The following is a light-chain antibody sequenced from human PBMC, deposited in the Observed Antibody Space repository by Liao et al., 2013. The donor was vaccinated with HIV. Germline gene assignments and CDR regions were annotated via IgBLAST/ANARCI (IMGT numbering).Light chain of an antibody. Sequence: SSDLTQPPSVSVSSGQTARITCSGDELGDRFASWYQQKPGQSPLLVIYQDSKRPPGIPERFSGSNSGTTATLTISGTQAVDEADYYCQAWDTTSLYVFGTGTKVTVL. J-gene: IGLJ1*01. CDR2: QDS. CDR3: QAWDTTSLYV. CDR1: ELGDRF. V-gene: IGLV3-1*01.